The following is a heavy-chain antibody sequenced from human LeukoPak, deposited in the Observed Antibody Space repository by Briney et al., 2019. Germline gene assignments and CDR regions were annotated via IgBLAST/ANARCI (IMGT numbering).Heavy chain of an antibody. V-gene: IGHV3-30*04. CDR2: ISYDGSNK. CDR3: AVSTEKYYFDY. Sequence: GGSLRLSCAASGFAFSSYAMHWVRQAPGKGLEWVAVISYDGSNKYYADSVKGRFTISRDNSKNTLYLQTNSLRAEDTAVYYCAVSTEKYYFDYWGQGTLVTVSS. CDR1: GFAFSSYA. J-gene: IGHJ4*02. D-gene: IGHD1-14*01.